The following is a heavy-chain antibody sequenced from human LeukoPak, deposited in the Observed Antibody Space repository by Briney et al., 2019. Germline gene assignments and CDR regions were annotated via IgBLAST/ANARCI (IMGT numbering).Heavy chain of an antibody. CDR2: IHYSGSS. V-gene: IGHV4-59*12. D-gene: IGHD6-13*01. CDR3: ARETLYSSSFDYFDY. J-gene: IGHJ4*02. Sequence: SETLSLTCTVSGGSISTYYWTWIRQPPGKGLEWIGYIHYSGSSNYNPSLKSRVTISVDKSKNQFSLKLSSVTAADTAVYYCARETLYSSSFDYFDYWGQGTLVTVSS. CDR1: GGSISTYY.